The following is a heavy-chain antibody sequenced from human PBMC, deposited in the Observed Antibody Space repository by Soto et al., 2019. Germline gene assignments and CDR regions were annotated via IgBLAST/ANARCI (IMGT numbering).Heavy chain of an antibody. CDR1: GYSFTSYW. Sequence: GESLKISCKGSGYSFTSYWISWVRQMPGKGLEWMGRIDPSDSYTNYSPSFQGHVTISADKSISTAYLQWSSLKASDTAMYYCARQGYYYGSGSYYNPGGYFDYWGQGTLVTVSS. CDR2: IDPSDSYT. J-gene: IGHJ4*02. CDR3: ARQGYYYGSGSYYNPGGYFDY. D-gene: IGHD3-10*01. V-gene: IGHV5-10-1*01.